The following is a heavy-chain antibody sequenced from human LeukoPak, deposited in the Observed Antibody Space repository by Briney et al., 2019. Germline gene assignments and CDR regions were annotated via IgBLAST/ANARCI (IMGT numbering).Heavy chain of an antibody. CDR2: IKQDGSEK. D-gene: IGHD6-13*01. J-gene: IGHJ1*01. V-gene: IGHV3-7*01. CDR1: GFTFSSYW. Sequence: GGSLRLSCAASGFTFSSYWMSWVRQAPGKGLEWVANIKQDGSEKYYVDSVKGRFTISRDNAKNSLYLQMNSLRAEDTAVYYCASSAAGTLSGFEHWGQGTLVTVSS. CDR3: ASSAAGTLSGFEH.